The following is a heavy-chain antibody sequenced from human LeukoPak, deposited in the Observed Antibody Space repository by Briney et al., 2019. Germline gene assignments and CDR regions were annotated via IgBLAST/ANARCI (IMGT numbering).Heavy chain of an antibody. CDR1: GYTVTCYY. D-gene: IGHD6-13*01. CDR3: ARGSSSWFGWFDL. V-gene: IGHV1-2*02. J-gene: IGHJ5*02. CDR2: INPNSGGT. Sequence: ASVKVSCKASGYTVTCYYMHWVRQAPGQGREWMGWINPNSGGTNNEQKFQGRVTMTRDTSISTAYMALSRLRSDDTAVYYCARGSSSWFGWFDLWGQGTLVTVSS.